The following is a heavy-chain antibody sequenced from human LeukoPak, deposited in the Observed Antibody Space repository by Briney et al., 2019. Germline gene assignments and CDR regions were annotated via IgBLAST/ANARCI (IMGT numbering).Heavy chain of an antibody. V-gene: IGHV4-39*07. CDR1: GGSISSSNYY. CDR2: FYYGGST. Sequence: SETLSLTCTVSGGSISSSNYYWGWIRQPPGKGLEWIGSFYYGGSTFYDPSLNSRVTMSVDMSKNRFSLRLRSVTAADTAVYYCARRPNVYITMVRGVIGWFDPWGQGTLVTVSS. D-gene: IGHD3-10*01. CDR3: ARRPNVYITMVRGVIGWFDP. J-gene: IGHJ5*02.